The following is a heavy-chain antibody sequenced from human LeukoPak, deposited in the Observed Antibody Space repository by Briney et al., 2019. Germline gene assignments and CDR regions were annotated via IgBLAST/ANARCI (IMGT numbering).Heavy chain of an antibody. CDR2: ISYDGSNK. CDR1: GFTFSSYA. D-gene: IGHD2-2*02. J-gene: IGHJ6*02. CDR3: ARGDCSSTSCYIGRAGYGMDV. V-gene: IGHV3-30-3*01. Sequence: PGGSLRLSCAASGFTFSSYAMHWVRQAPGKGLEWVAVISYDGSNKYYADSVKGRFTISRDNSKNTLYLQMNSLRAEDTAVYYCARGDCSSTSCYIGRAGYGMDVWGQGTTVTVSS.